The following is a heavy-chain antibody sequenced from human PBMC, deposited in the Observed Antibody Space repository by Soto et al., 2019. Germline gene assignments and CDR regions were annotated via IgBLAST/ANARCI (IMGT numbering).Heavy chain of an antibody. D-gene: IGHD4-17*01. CDR2: IYHSGST. Sequence: SETLSLTCAVSGGSISSSNWWRWVRQPPGKGLEWIGEIYHSGSTNYNPSLKSRVTISVDKSKNQFSLKLSSVTAADTAVYYCASLFMEATVTRGRYFDYWGQGTLVTVSS. V-gene: IGHV4-4*02. CDR3: ASLFMEATVTRGRYFDY. J-gene: IGHJ4*02. CDR1: GGSISSSNW.